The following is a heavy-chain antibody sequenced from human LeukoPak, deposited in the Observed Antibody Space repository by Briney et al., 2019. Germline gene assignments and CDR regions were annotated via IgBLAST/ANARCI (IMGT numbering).Heavy chain of an antibody. J-gene: IGHJ2*01. V-gene: IGHV3-9*03. D-gene: IGHD6-19*01. CDR3: AKDSGSGWSHWYFDL. CDR1: GFTLDDYA. CDR2: ISWNSGSI. Sequence: PGRSLRLSCAASGFTLDDYAMHWVRPAPGKGLEWVSGISWNSGSIGYADSVKGRFTISRDNAKNSLYLQMNRLRAEDMALYYCAKDSGSGWSHWYFDLWGRGTLVTVSS.